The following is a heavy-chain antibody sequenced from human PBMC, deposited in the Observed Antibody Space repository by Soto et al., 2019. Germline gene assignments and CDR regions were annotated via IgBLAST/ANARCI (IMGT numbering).Heavy chain of an antibody. V-gene: IGHV1-2*02. J-gene: IGHJ5*01. CDR2: IDSNSGGT. CDR3: ARRPTPGRFDS. D-gene: IGHD1-26*01. Sequence: QVQLVQSGAEVKKPGASVKVSCKASGYTFTGYYVHWVRQAPGQGLEWMGWIDSNSGGTNYVQKFKGRFIMTRDTSITTAYMELSSLTSDDTAVYYCARRPTPGRFDSWGQGTLVTVSS. CDR1: GYTFTGYY.